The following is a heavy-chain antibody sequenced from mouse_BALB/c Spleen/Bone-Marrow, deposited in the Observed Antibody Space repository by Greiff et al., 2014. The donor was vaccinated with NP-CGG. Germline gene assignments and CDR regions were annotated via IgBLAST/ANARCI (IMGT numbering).Heavy chain of an antibody. D-gene: IGHD2-12*01. Sequence: QVQLQQSRAELVKPGASVKLSCKASGYSFTSYWMHWVKQRPGQGLEWIGEISPSNGRSNYNEKLKSKATLTVDKSSSTAYMQLSGLTSEDSAVYYCTRSELRRGGYALDYWGLGTSVTVSS. CDR3: TRSELRRGGYALDY. CDR2: ISPSNGRS. J-gene: IGHJ4*01. CDR1: GYSFTSYW. V-gene: IGHV1S81*02.